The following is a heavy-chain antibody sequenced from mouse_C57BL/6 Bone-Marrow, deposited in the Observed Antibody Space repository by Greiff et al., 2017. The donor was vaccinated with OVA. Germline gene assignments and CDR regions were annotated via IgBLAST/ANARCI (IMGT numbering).Heavy chain of an antibody. CDR1: GYTFTSYW. J-gene: IGHJ3*01. Sequence: QVQLQQPGAELVKPGASVKLSCKASGYTFTSYWMQWVKQRPGQGLEWIGEIDPSDSYTNYNQKFQGKAPLTVDTSSSTAYMQLSSLTSEDSAVYYCARGYGRPAWVAYWVQGTLVTVSA. D-gene: IGHD1-1*01. V-gene: IGHV1-50*01. CDR2: IDPSDSYT. CDR3: ARGYGRPAWVAY.